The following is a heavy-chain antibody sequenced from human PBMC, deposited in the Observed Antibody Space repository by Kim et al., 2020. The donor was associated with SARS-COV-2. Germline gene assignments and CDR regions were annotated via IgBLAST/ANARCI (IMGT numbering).Heavy chain of an antibody. D-gene: IGHD6-13*01. V-gene: IGHV1-2*02. CDR1: GYTFTGYY. CDR3: ARVMGIAAAGLDY. CDR2: INPNSGGT. J-gene: IGHJ4*02. Sequence: ASVKVSCKASGYTFTGYYMHWVRQAPGQGLEWMGWINPNSGGTNYAQKFQGRVTMTRDTSISTAYMELSRLRSDDTAVYYCARVMGIAAAGLDYWGQGTLVTVSS.